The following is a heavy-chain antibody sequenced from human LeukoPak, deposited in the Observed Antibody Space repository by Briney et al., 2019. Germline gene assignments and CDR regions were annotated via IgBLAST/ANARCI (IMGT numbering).Heavy chain of an antibody. CDR3: ARHVEIAVAGPIDY. D-gene: IGHD6-19*01. CDR2: IYYSGSA. CDR1: GYSISSGYY. Sequence: KPSETLSLTCAVSGYSISSGYYWGWIRQPPGKGLEWIGSIYYSGSAYYNPSLKSRVTISVDTSKNQFSLKLSSVTAADTAVYYCARHVEIAVAGPIDYWGQGTLVTVSS. J-gene: IGHJ4*02. V-gene: IGHV4-38-2*01.